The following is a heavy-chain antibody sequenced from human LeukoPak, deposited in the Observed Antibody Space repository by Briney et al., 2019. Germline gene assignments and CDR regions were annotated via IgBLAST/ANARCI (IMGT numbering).Heavy chain of an antibody. CDR3: AKSPGSRSYPHYFDY. J-gene: IGHJ4*02. D-gene: IGHD3-10*01. CDR1: GFTFSSYG. Sequence: GGSLRLSCAASGFTFSSYGMSWVRQAPGKGLEWVSAISGSGGSTDYADSVKGRFTISRDNSKDTLFLQMNSLRAEDTAVYYCAKSPGSRSYPHYFDYWGQGTLVTVSS. CDR2: ISGSGGST. V-gene: IGHV3-23*01.